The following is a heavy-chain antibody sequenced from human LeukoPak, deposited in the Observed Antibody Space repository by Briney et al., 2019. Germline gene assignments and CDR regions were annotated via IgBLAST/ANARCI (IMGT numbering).Heavy chain of an antibody. CDR3: ARDLSNYYDSSGYYGY. J-gene: IGHJ4*02. V-gene: IGHV1-18*01. CDR1: GYTFTSYG. D-gene: IGHD3-22*01. Sequence: ASVKVSCKASGYTFTSYGISWVRQAPGQGLEWMGWISPDNGDTNYAQKLQGRVTMTTDTSTSTAYMELRSLRSDDTAVYYCARDLSNYYDSSGYYGYWGQGTLVTVSS. CDR2: ISPDNGDT.